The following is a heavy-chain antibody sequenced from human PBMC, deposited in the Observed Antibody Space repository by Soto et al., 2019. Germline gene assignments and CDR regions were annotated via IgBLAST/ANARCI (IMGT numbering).Heavy chain of an antibody. CDR2: IDPSDSQT. J-gene: IGHJ4*02. CDR1: GYSFAGYW. Sequence: GESPKTPCKGPGYSFAGYWITWVRQKPAKGLEWMGRIDPSDSQTYYSPSFRGHVTISVTKSITTVFLQWRSLRASDTAMYYCARQIYDSDTGPNFQYSFDSWGQGTPVTVSS. D-gene: IGHD3-22*01. CDR3: ARQIYDSDTGPNFQYSFDS. V-gene: IGHV5-10-1*01.